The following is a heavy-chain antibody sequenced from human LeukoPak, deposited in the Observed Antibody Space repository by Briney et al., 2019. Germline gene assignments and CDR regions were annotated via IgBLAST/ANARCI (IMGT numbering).Heavy chain of an antibody. D-gene: IGHD3-16*01. Sequence: GGSLRLSCAASGFTFTRYRMTWVRQAPGKGLEWVANIKQDGSERYYVDSVDGRFTISRDNAKNSLFLQMNSLRDDDTAVYYCARSDSTMITWSMDYWGQGALVMVSS. J-gene: IGHJ4*02. CDR1: GFTFTRYR. CDR3: ARSDSTMITWSMDY. V-gene: IGHV3-7*01. CDR2: IKQDGSER.